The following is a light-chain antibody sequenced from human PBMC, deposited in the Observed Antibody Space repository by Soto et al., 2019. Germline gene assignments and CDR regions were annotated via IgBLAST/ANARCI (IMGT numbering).Light chain of an antibody. V-gene: IGLV1-40*01. CDR3: QSYDSSLSGAYV. Sequence: QSVLTQPPSVSGAPGQRVTISCTGSSSNIGAGYDVHWYQQLPGTAPKLLIYGNNNRPSGVPDRFSGSKSGTSASLAITGLQAEDEADYYCQSYDSSLSGAYVFGTGTTVTVL. CDR1: SSNIGAGYD. J-gene: IGLJ1*01. CDR2: GNN.